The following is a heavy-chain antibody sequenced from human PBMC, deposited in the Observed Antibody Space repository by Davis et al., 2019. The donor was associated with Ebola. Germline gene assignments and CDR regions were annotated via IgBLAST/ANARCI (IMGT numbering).Heavy chain of an antibody. CDR3: ASTTPPEGADY. CDR2: IDPSDSYT. Sequence: GESLKISCKGSGYSFTSYWITWVRQMPGKGLEWMGRIDPSDSYTSYSPSFQGHVTISADKSISTAYLQWSSLKASDTAMYYCASTTPPEGADYWGQGTLVTVSS. CDR1: GYSFTSYW. V-gene: IGHV5-10-1*01. D-gene: IGHD2-15*01. J-gene: IGHJ4*02.